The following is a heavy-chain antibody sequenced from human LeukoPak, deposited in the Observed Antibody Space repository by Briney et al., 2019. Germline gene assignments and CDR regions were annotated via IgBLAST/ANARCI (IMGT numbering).Heavy chain of an antibody. CDR1: GGSISSSSW. Sequence: PSETLSLTCAVSGGSISSSSWWSWVRQPPGKGLEWIGYIYYSGSTNYNPSLKSRVTISVDTSKNQFSLKLSSVTAADTAVYYCARAGTAMVWGAFDIWGQGTMVTVSS. V-gene: IGHV4-4*02. D-gene: IGHD5-18*01. CDR2: IYYSGST. J-gene: IGHJ3*02. CDR3: ARAGTAMVWGAFDI.